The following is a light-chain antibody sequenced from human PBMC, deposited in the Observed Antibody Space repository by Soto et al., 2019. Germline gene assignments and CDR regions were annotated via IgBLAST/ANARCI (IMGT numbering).Light chain of an antibody. J-gene: IGKJ4*01. V-gene: IGKV1-8*01. CDR1: QGISSY. CDR3: QQYYSYPALT. Sequence: IRMTQSPSSLSASTGDRVTITCRASQGISSYLAWYQQKPGKAPKLLIYAASTLQSGVPSRFSGSGSGTDFTLTISCLQSEDFATYYCQQYYSYPALTFGGGTKVEIK. CDR2: AAS.